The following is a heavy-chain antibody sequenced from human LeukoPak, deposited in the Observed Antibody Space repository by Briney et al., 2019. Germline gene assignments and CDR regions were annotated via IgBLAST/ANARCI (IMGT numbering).Heavy chain of an antibody. CDR1: GYTFTGYY. CDR2: INPNSGGT. J-gene: IGHJ6*03. CDR3: ARDRGYSTPPYYYYDMDV. V-gene: IGHV1-2*06. D-gene: IGHD3-22*01. Sequence: VSVKVSCKASGYTFTGYYMHWVRQAPGQGLEWMGRINPNSGGTNYAQKFQGRVTMPRDTSISTAHMELSSLRADDTAVYYCARDRGYSTPPYYYYDMDVWGKGTTVTVTS.